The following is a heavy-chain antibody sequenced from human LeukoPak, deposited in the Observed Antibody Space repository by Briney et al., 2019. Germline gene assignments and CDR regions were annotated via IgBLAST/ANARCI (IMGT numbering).Heavy chain of an antibody. CDR2: IYYSGST. Sequence: SETLSLTCAVSGGSISSSNWWSWVRQPPGKGLEWIGYIYYSGSTYYNPSLKSRVTISVDTSKNQFSLKLSSVTAADTAVYYCARATPGYFDYWGQGTLVTVSS. V-gene: IGHV4-4*02. J-gene: IGHJ4*02. CDR3: ARATPGYFDY. CDR1: GGSISSSNW.